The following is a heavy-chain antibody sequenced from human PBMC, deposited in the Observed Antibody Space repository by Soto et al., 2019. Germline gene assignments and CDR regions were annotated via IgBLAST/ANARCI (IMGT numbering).Heavy chain of an antibody. D-gene: IGHD6-6*01. CDR2: IYYSGST. CDR3: ARDVKYSSSTGDYYYGMDV. J-gene: IGHJ6*02. CDR1: GGSISSYY. Sequence: KPSETLSLTCTVSGGSISSYYWSWIRQPPGKGLEWIGYIYYSGSTNYNPSLKSRVTISVDTSKNQFSLKLSSVTAADTAVYYCARDVKYSSSTGDYYYGMDVWGQGTTVTVSS. V-gene: IGHV4-59*01.